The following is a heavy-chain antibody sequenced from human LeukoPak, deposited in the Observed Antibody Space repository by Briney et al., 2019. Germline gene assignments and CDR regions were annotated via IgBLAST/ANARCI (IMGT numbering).Heavy chain of an antibody. J-gene: IGHJ3*02. CDR3: AGGPAFDI. CDR2: ISSSSSYI. CDR1: TFSFSIYT. V-gene: IGHV3-21*04. D-gene: IGHD3-16*01. Sequence: GGSLRLSCTDSTFSFSIYTINWVRQAPGRGLEWVSSISSSSSYIYYADSVKGRFTISRDNSKNTLYLQMNSLRAEDTAVYYCAGGPAFDIWGQGTMVTVSS.